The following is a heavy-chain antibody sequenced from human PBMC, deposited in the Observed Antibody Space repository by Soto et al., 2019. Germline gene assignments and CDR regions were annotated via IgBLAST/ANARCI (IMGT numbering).Heavy chain of an antibody. CDR1: GGSISSYY. J-gene: IGHJ3*02. D-gene: IGHD2-2*01. CDR3: ARSPPLPAMFFTDAFDI. Sequence: PSETLSLTCTVSGGSISSYYWSWIRQPPGKGLEWIGYIYYSGSTNYNPSLKSRVTISVDTSKNQFSLKLSSVTAADTAVYYCARSPPLPAMFFTDAFDIWGQGTMVTVSS. V-gene: IGHV4-59*01. CDR2: IYYSGST.